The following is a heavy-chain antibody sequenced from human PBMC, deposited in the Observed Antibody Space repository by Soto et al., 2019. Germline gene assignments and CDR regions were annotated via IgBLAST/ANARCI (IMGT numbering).Heavy chain of an antibody. D-gene: IGHD3-3*01. CDR2: ISAYNGNT. Sequence: ASVKVSCKASGYTFTSYGISWVRQAPGQGLEWMGWISAYNGNTNYAQKLQGRVTMTTDTSTSTAYMELRSLRSDDTAVYYCARAITIFGVVIVHFDYWGQGTLVTVSS. CDR1: GYTFTSYG. CDR3: ARAITIFGVVIVHFDY. V-gene: IGHV1-18*01. J-gene: IGHJ4*02.